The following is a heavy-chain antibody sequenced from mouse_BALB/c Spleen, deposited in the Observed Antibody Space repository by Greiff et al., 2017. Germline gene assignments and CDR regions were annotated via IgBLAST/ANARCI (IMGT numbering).Heavy chain of an antibody. Sequence: VQLQQPGAELVRPGASVKLSCKASGYSFTSYWMNWVKQRPGHGLEWIGEILPGSGSTNYNEKFKGKATFTADTSSNTAYMQLSSLTSEDSAVYYCARTISSYAMDYWGQGTSVTVSS. V-gene: IGHV1-9*01. CDR1: GYSFTSYW. CDR2: ILPGSGST. J-gene: IGHJ4*01. CDR3: ARTISSYAMDY.